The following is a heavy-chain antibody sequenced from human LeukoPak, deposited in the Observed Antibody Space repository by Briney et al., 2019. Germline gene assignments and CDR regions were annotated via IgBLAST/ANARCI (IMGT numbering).Heavy chain of an antibody. D-gene: IGHD3-3*01. CDR2: IYYSGST. Sequence: SETLSLTCTVAGDSITSDHYWSWIRQPPGKGLEWIGYIYYSGSTKYNPSLKSRVTISVDTSKNQFSLTLSSVTAADTAVYYCARVVPGVVARYYYYMDVWGKGTTVTVSS. V-gene: IGHV4-59*11. CDR1: GDSITSDHY. CDR3: ARVVPGVVARYYYYMDV. J-gene: IGHJ6*03.